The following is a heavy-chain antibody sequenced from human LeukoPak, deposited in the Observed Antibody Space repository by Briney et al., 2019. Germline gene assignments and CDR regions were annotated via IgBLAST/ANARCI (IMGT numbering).Heavy chain of an antibody. D-gene: IGHD2-15*01. V-gene: IGHV1-46*01. CDR3: ARVARGYCSGGSCYFGY. CDR2: INPSGGST. CDR1: GYTFTSYY. J-gene: IGHJ4*02. Sequence: ASVKVSCKASGYTFTSYYMHWVRQAPGQGLEWMGIINPSGGSTSYAQKFQGRVTMTRDTSTSTVYMELSSLRSEDTAVYYCARVARGYCSGGSCYFGYWGQGTLVTVSS.